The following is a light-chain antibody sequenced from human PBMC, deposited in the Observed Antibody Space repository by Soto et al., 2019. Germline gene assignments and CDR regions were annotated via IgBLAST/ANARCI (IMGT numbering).Light chain of an antibody. CDR1: SSDVGGYNY. CDR3: SSYTSSSTLYV. Sequence: QSVLTQPASVSGSPGQSITISCTGTSSDVGGYNYVSWYQQHPGKAPKLMIYDVGNRPSGVSNRFSGSKSGNTASLTISGLQAEDEVEYYCSSYTSSSTLYVFGTGTKVTVL. CDR2: DVG. V-gene: IGLV2-14*01. J-gene: IGLJ1*01.